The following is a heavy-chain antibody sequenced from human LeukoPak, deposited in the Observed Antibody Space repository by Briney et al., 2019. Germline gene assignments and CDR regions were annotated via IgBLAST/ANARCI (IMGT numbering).Heavy chain of an antibody. J-gene: IGHJ4*02. Sequence: GGSLRLSCAASGFTFSNAWMSWVRQAPGKGLEWVGRIKSKTDGGTTDYAAPVKGRFTISRDDSKNTLYLQMNSLKTEDTAVYYCTSHRWSECFDYWGQGTLVTVSS. CDR2: IKSKTDGGTT. D-gene: IGHD3-3*01. CDR1: GFTFSNAW. V-gene: IGHV3-15*01. CDR3: TSHRWSECFDY.